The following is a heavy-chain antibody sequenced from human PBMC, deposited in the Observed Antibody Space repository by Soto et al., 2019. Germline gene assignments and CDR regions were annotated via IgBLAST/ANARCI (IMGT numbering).Heavy chain of an antibody. Sequence: EVQLLESGGGLVQPGGSLRLSCAASGFTFSSYAMSWVRQAPGKGLEWVSAISGSGGGTYYADSVKGRFTISRDNSKNTLYLQMNSLRAEDTAVYYCAKEPIVVVPAEDYFDYWGQGTLVTVSS. CDR3: AKEPIVVVPAEDYFDY. J-gene: IGHJ4*02. D-gene: IGHD2-2*01. CDR1: GFTFSSYA. CDR2: ISGSGGGT. V-gene: IGHV3-23*01.